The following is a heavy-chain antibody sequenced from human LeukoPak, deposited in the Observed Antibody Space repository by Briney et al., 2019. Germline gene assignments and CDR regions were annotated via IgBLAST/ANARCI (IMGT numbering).Heavy chain of an antibody. CDR3: ARAVVPSGDWFDP. CDR2: INPSGGST. V-gene: IGHV1-46*01. CDR1: GYTFTSYY. J-gene: IGHJ5*02. D-gene: IGHD2-2*01. Sequence: ASVKVSCKASGYTFTSYYIDWVRQAPGQGLEWMGVINPSGGSTRYAQKFQGRVTMTGDPSTRTVYMELSSLTSDDTAVYYCARAVVPSGDWFDPWGQGTLVTVSS.